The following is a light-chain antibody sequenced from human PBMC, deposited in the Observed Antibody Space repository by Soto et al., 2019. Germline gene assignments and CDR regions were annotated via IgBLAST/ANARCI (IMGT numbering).Light chain of an antibody. CDR1: QSVSSNF. Sequence: EIVLTQSPGTLSLSPGERATLSCRASQSVSSNFLAWYQQKPGQTPRLLIYRASSRTTVITDSFSGSGSGTDFALTISSLEPEDVSVYYCQQYSDSPITFGQGTRLEIK. CDR2: RAS. CDR3: QQYSDSPIT. V-gene: IGKV3-20*01. J-gene: IGKJ5*01.